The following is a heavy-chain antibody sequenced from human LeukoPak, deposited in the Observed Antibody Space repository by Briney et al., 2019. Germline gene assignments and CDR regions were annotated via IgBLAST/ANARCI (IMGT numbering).Heavy chain of an antibody. CDR1: GASISSGRYY. J-gene: IGHJ4*02. V-gene: IGHV4-61*02. Sequence: SETLSLTCNVSGASISSGRYYRSWIRQPAGKGLEWIGRIYSRGSTNYNPSLKSRVTISVDTSKNQFSLNLSSVTAADTAVYYCARASSGSYSRYFDYWGQGTLVTVSS. D-gene: IGHD1-26*01. CDR2: IYSRGST. CDR3: ARASSGSYSRYFDY.